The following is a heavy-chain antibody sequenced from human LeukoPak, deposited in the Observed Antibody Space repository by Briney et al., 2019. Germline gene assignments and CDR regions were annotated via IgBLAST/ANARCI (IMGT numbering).Heavy chain of an antibody. CDR1: GFTFSNAW. CDR3: TTVAWNQLWSIDY. D-gene: IGHD5-18*01. Sequence: GGSLRLSCAASGFTFSNAWMSWVRQAPGKGLEWVGRIKSNTDGGTTDYAAPVKGRFTISRDDSKKTVYLQMNSLKTEDTAVYYCTTVAWNQLWSIDYWGQGTLVTVSS. CDR2: IKSNTDGGTT. J-gene: IGHJ4*02. V-gene: IGHV3-15*01.